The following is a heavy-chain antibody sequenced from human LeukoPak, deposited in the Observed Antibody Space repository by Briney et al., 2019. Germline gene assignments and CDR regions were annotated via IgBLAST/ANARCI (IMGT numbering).Heavy chain of an antibody. Sequence: ETLSLTCAVYGGSFSGYYWSWIRQPPGKGLEWISAISGSGGSTYYADSVKGRFTISRDNSKNTLYLQMNSLRAEDTAVYYCAKARELLPVDYWGQGTLVTVSS. V-gene: IGHV3-23*01. CDR1: GGSFSGYY. CDR2: ISGSGGST. J-gene: IGHJ4*02. D-gene: IGHD1-26*01. CDR3: AKARELLPVDY.